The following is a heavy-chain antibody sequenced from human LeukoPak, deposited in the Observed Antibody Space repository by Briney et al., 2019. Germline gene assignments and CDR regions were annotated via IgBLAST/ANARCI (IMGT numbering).Heavy chain of an antibody. J-gene: IGHJ4*02. V-gene: IGHV4-59*08. CDR1: GGSISSYY. CDR2: THYSGST. Sequence: PSETLSLTCTVSGGSISSYYWTWIRRPPGKGPEWIGYTHYSGSTNYNPSLKSRATISVDTSKNQFSLKLSSVTAADTAVYYCASESVALAGIDYWGQGTLVTVSS. D-gene: IGHD6-19*01. CDR3: ASESVALAGIDY.